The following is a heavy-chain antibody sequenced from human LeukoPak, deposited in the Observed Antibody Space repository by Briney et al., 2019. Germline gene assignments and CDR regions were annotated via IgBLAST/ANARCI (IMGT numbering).Heavy chain of an antibody. Sequence: PSETLSLTCAVYGGSFSGYYWSWIRQPPGKGLEWIGEINHSGSTNYNPSLKSRVTISVDTSKNQFSLKLSSVTAADTAVYYCARVVHSSGWYLDYWGQGTLVTVSS. J-gene: IGHJ4*02. CDR2: INHSGST. CDR3: ARVVHSSGWYLDY. CDR1: GGSFSGYY. V-gene: IGHV4-34*01. D-gene: IGHD6-19*01.